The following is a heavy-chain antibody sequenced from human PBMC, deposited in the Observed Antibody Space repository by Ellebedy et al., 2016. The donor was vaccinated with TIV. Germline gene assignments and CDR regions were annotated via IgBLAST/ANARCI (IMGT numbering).Heavy chain of an antibody. CDR3: ARHRGRDGYSFDY. V-gene: IGHV5-51*01. D-gene: IGHD5-24*01. CDR1: GYTFTNYW. J-gene: IGHJ4*02. Sequence: GESLKISXKVSGYTFTNYWIGWVRQMPGKGLEWMGIINTGNSDTTHSPSFQGQVTFSVDKSIATAYLQWSSLKASGTAMYYCARHRGRDGYSFDYWGQGTLVTVSS. CDR2: INTGNSDT.